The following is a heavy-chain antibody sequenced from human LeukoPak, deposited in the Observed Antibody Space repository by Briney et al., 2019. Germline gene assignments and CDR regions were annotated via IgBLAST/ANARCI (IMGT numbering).Heavy chain of an antibody. Sequence: GGSLRLSCAASGFTFSSYAMSWVRQAPGKGLEWVSAISGSGGSTYYADSVKGRFTSSRDNSKNTLYLQMNSLRAEDTAVYYXXXXHLYIRGLYYFDYWGQGTLVTVSS. D-gene: IGHD3-10*01. CDR1: GFTFSSYA. CDR3: XXXHLYIRGLYYFDY. CDR2: ISGSGGST. V-gene: IGHV3-23*01. J-gene: IGHJ4*02.